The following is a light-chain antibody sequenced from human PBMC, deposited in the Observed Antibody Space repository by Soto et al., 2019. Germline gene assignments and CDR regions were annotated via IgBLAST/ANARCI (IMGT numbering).Light chain of an antibody. Sequence: QSALTQPASVSGSPGQSITISCTGTSSDVGGYNYVSWYQQHAGKAPKLMIYDVSNRPSGVSNRLSGSKSGNTASLTISGLQAEDEADYYCSSYSSTDTHVVFGGGTKLTVL. CDR2: DVS. J-gene: IGLJ2*01. CDR3: SSYSSTDTHVV. V-gene: IGLV2-14*01. CDR1: SSDVGGYNY.